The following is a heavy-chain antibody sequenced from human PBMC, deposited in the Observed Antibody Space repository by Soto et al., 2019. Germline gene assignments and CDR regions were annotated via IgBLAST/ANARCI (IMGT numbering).Heavy chain of an antibody. D-gene: IGHD3-10*01. J-gene: IGHJ5*02. V-gene: IGHV1-2*02. Sequence: WASVKVSCKASGYTFTGYYMHWVRQAPGQGLEWMGWINPNSGGTNYAQKFLGRVTMTRDTSISTAYMELSRLRSDDTAVYYCARDGSLWFGESPPPFDPWGQGTLVTVSS. CDR1: GYTFTGYY. CDR2: INPNSGGT. CDR3: ARDGSLWFGESPPPFDP.